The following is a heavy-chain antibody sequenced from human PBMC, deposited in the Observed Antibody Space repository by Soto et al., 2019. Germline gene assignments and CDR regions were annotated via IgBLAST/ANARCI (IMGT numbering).Heavy chain of an antibody. CDR1: GYTFTSYG. D-gene: IGHD3-22*01. CDR2: ISAYNGNT. Sequence: ASVKVSCKASGYTFTSYGISWVRQAPGQGLEWMGWISAYNGNTNYAQKLQGRVTMTTDTSTSTAYMELRSLRSDDTAVYYCARDKGITRIVLRSSDFWCQGTLGTVST. V-gene: IGHV1-18*01. CDR3: ARDKGITRIVLRSSDF. J-gene: IGHJ4*02.